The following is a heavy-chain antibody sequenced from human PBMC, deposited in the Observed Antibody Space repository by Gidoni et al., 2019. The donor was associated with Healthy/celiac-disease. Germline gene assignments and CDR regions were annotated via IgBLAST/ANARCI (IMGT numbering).Heavy chain of an antibody. CDR1: GYTFTGYY. D-gene: IGHD4-17*01. V-gene: IGHV1-2*04. CDR2: INPNSGGT. J-gene: IGHJ5*02. Sequence: QVQLVQSGAEVKKPGASVKVSCKASGYTFTGYYMHWVRQAPGQGLEWMGWINPNSGGTNYAQKFQGWVTMTRDTSISTAYMELSRLRSDDTAVYYCARALETQTTWPWFDPWGQGTLVTVSS. CDR3: ARALETQTTWPWFDP.